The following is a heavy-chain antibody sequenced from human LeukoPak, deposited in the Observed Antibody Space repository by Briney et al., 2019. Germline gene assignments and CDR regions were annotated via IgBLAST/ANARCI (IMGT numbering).Heavy chain of an antibody. D-gene: IGHD5/OR15-5a*01. V-gene: IGHV1-69*04. J-gene: IGHJ4*02. CDR3: ARGLVSYSSDY. CDR2: IIPILGIA. Sequence: SVKVSCKASGGTFSSYAISRVRQAPGQGLEWMGRIIPILGIANYAQKFQGRVTITADKSTSTAYMELSSLRSEDTAVYYCARGLVSYSSDYWGQGTLVTVSS. CDR1: GGTFSSYA.